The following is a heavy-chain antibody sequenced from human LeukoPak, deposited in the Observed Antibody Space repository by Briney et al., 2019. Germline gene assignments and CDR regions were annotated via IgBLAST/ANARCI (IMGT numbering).Heavy chain of an antibody. J-gene: IGHJ4*02. D-gene: IGHD5-24*01. CDR3: ARGGDGYKNRGAWYDY. V-gene: IGHV1-18*04. Sequence: ASVKVSCKASGYTFTSYYMHWVRHAPGQGHEWMGWISAYNGNTNYAQKLQGRVTMTTDTSTSTAYMELRSLRSDDTAVYYCARGGDGYKNRGAWYDYWGQGTLVTVSS. CDR2: ISAYNGNT. CDR1: GYTFTSYY.